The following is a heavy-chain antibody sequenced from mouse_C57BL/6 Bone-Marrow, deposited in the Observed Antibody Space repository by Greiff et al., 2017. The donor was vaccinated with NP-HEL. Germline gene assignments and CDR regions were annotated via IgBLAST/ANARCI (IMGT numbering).Heavy chain of an antibody. V-gene: IGHV1-82*01. J-gene: IGHJ2*01. CDR1: GYAFSSSW. CDR3: ARGDYGSLDY. CDR2: IYPGDGDT. D-gene: IGHD1-1*01. Sequence: QVQLQQSGPELVKPGASVKISFKASGYAFSSSWMNWVKQRPGKGLEWIGRIYPGDGDTNYNGKFKGKATLTADKSASTAYMQLSSLTSEDSAVYFCARGDYGSLDYWGQGTTLTVSS.